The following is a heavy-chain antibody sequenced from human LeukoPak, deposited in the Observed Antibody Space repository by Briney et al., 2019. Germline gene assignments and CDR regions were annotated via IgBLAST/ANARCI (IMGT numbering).Heavy chain of an antibody. J-gene: IGHJ1*01. CDR2: ISDIGSI. V-gene: IGHV4-59*12. CDR1: GGSISSYY. D-gene: IGHD3-22*01. Sequence: SETLPLTCTVSGGSISSYYWSWIRQPPGKGLEWIAYISDIGSINYNPSLKSRVTISLDTSKNQFSLKLSSVTAADTAVYYCAKEDSSGYLIPYFQHWGQGTLVTVSS. CDR3: AKEDSSGYLIPYFQH.